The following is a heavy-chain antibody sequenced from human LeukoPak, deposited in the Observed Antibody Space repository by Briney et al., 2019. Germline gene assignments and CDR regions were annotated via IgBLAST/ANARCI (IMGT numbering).Heavy chain of an antibody. J-gene: IGHJ4*02. CDR2: ISGSGGST. V-gene: IGHV3-23*01. Sequence: GGSLRLSCAASGFTFSSYSMNWVRQAPRKGLEWVSAISGSGGSTYYADSVKGRFTISRDNSKNTLYLQMNSLRAEDTAVYYCAKDQSRITIFGVVIEYYFDYWGQGTLVTVSS. D-gene: IGHD3-3*01. CDR3: AKDQSRITIFGVVIEYYFDY. CDR1: GFTFSSYS.